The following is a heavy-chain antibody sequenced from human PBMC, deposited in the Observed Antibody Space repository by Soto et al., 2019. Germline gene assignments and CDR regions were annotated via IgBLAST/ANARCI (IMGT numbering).Heavy chain of an antibody. CDR2: ISVFNGDT. D-gene: IGHD3-16*01. CDR1: GYTSSSYG. Sequence: GASVKVSCKALGYTSSSYGINWVRQAPGQGLEWMGWISVFNGDTKYAQKFQGRVAITKDPGMSTAHMELRSLRSDDAAVYFCATKDDHKDDQPYYYGMDVWGQGTTVTV. CDR3: ATKDDHKDDQPYYYGMDV. V-gene: IGHV1-18*01. J-gene: IGHJ6*02.